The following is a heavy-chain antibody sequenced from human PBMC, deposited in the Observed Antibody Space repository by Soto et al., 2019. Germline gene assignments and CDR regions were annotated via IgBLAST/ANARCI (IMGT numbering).Heavy chain of an antibody. J-gene: IGHJ5*02. CDR2: FDPGDGEV. Sequence: QVQVVQSGAQVKEPGASVRVSCKVSGYTLTELSIHWVRQAPGKGLEWMGGFDPGDGEVLYAQKFQGRLIMTEDTSTNPAHMDLSSLRYEDTAVYYCAIGVNGDRWGQGTLVSVAS. CDR3: AIGVNGDR. V-gene: IGHV1-24*01. CDR1: GYTLTELS. D-gene: IGHD2-8*01.